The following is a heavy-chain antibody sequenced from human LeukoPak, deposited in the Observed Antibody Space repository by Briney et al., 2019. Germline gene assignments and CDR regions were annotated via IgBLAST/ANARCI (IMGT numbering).Heavy chain of an antibody. J-gene: IGHJ4*02. CDR2: IYPGDSDT. V-gene: IGHV5-51*01. Sequence: GESLKISCEGFGYSFTSYWIGWVRQMPGKGLEWMGIIYPGDSDTRYSPSFQGQVTISADKSISTAYLQWSSLKASDAAMYYCARIVLSDSSGYYYIDYWGQGTLVTVSS. CDR3: ARIVLSDSSGYYYIDY. CDR1: GYSFTSYW. D-gene: IGHD3-22*01.